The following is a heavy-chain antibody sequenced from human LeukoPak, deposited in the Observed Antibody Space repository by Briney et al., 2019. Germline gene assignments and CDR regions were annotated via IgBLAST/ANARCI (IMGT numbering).Heavy chain of an antibody. CDR3: ARDGPSYSYVQVGYYYGMDV. Sequence: GGSLRLSCAASGFTFSDYYMSWIRQAPGKGLEWVSYISSSGSTIYYADSVKGRFTISRDNAKNSLYLQMNSLRAEDTAVYYCARDGPSYSYVQVGYYYGMDVWGQGTTVTVSS. CDR2: ISSSGSTI. V-gene: IGHV3-11*01. J-gene: IGHJ6*02. CDR1: GFTFSDYY. D-gene: IGHD5-18*01.